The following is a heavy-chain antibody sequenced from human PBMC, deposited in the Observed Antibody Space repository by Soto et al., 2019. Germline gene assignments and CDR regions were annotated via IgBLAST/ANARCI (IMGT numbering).Heavy chain of an antibody. CDR3: ASFGSLAGQYYYYYGMDV. J-gene: IGHJ6*02. CDR2: IWYDGSNK. V-gene: IGHV3-33*01. CDR1: GFTFSSYG. Sequence: GGSLRLSCAASGFTFSSYGMHWVRQAPGKGLEWVAVIWYDGSNKYYADSVKGRFTISRDNSKNTLYLQMNSLRAEDTAVYYCASFGSLAGQYYYYYGMDVWGQGTTVTVSS. D-gene: IGHD6-19*01.